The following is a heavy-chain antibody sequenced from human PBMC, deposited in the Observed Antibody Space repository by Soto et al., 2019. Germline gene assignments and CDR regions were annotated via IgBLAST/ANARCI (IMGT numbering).Heavy chain of an antibody. Sequence: PGGSLRLSCAASGFTFSSYGMHWVRQAPGKGLEWVAVISYDGSNKYYADSVKGRFTISRDNSKNTLYLQMNSLRAEDTAVYYCAKDEGIAVAGGFDYWGQGTLVTVSS. J-gene: IGHJ4*02. V-gene: IGHV3-30*18. CDR2: ISYDGSNK. CDR1: GFTFSSYG. D-gene: IGHD6-19*01. CDR3: AKDEGIAVAGGFDY.